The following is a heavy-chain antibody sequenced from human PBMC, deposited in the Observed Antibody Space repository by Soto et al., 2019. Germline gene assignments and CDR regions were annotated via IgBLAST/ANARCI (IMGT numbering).Heavy chain of an antibody. Sequence: PGGSLRLSCAVSAFTFDDYAMHWVRQAPGKGLEWVSGISWNSGSIGYADSVKGRFTISRDNAKNSLYLQMNSLRAEDTALYYCAKDSIGYCTNGVCDGLTYWGQGALVTVSS. CDR3: AKDSIGYCTNGVCDGLTY. V-gene: IGHV3-9*01. D-gene: IGHD2-8*01. CDR2: ISWNSGSI. J-gene: IGHJ4*02. CDR1: AFTFDDYA.